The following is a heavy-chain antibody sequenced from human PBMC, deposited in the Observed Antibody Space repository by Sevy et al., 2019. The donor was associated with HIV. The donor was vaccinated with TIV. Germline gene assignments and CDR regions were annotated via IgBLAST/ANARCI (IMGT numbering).Heavy chain of an antibody. CDR3: AKGGTREVGATVTPFDY. J-gene: IGHJ4*02. D-gene: IGHD4-4*01. CDR1: GFTFGDYA. Sequence: GGSLRLSCEASGFTFGDYAMHWVRQAPGKGLEWVSGINWNSGNIGYEDSVRGRFTISRDNAKKSLFLQMNSLRGEDTAFYYCAKGGTREVGATVTPFDYWGQGTLVTVSS. CDR2: INWNSGNI. V-gene: IGHV3-9*01.